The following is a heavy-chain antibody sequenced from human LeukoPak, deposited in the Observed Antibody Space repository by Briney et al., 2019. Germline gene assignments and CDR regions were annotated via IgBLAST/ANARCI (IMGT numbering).Heavy chain of an antibody. CDR3: ASEPFLGAYYLDY. Sequence: ATVKISCKASGYTSTDYYIHWVQQAPGKGLEWMGLIDLDDGETVYAEKFQGRITITADASMDTAFLSLSSLTYVDTAVYYCASEPFLGAYYLDYWGQGTLVTV. CDR2: IDLDDGET. D-gene: IGHD3-3*02. V-gene: IGHV1-69-2*01. J-gene: IGHJ4*02. CDR1: GYTSTDYY.